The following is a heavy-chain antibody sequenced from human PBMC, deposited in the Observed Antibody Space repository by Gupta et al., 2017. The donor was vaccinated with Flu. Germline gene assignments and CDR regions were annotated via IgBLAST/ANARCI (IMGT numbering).Heavy chain of an antibody. Sequence: YGMHWVRQDPGKGLEWVAVISYDGSNKYYAASVKGRFTISRDNSKNTLYLQMNSLRTEDTAVYYCAKDWKWNYNNYGMNVWGQGTTVTVSS. J-gene: IGHJ6*02. CDR3: AKDWKWNYNNYGMNV. CDR2: ISYDGSNK. V-gene: IGHV3-30*18. CDR1: YG. D-gene: IGHD1-7*01.